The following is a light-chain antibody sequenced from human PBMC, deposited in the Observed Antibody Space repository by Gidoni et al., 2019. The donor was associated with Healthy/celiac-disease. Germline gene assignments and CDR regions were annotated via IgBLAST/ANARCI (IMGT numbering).Light chain of an antibody. CDR2: WAS. CDR1: QSVLYSSNNKNY. Sequence: DIVMTQSPDSLAVSLGERATINCKSSQSVLYSSNNKNYLAWYQQKPGQPPMLLIYWASTRESGVPDRFSGSGSGTDFTLTISSLQAEDVAVYYCQQYYSTPPTFXGXTKVEIK. V-gene: IGKV4-1*01. J-gene: IGKJ4*01. CDR3: QQYYSTPPT.